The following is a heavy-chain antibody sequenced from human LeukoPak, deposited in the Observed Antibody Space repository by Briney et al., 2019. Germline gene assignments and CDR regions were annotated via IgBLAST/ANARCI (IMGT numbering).Heavy chain of an antibody. Sequence: GGSLRLSCAASGFTFSSYAMSWVRQAPGKGLEWVSAIIGSGGSTYYADSVKGRFTISRDNSKNTLYLQMNSLRAEDTAVYYCAKIPYYDFWSGRQYFDYWGQGTLVTVSS. CDR3: AKIPYYDFWSGRQYFDY. V-gene: IGHV3-23*01. CDR2: IIGSGGST. D-gene: IGHD3-3*01. J-gene: IGHJ4*02. CDR1: GFTFSSYA.